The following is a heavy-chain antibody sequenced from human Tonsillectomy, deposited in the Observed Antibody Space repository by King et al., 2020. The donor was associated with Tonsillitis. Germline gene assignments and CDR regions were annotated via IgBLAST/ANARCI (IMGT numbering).Heavy chain of an antibody. CDR3: ARDHWRSSVGATTIDY. CDR2: ISYDGSNK. Sequence: QLVQSGGGVVQPGRSLRLSCAASGFTFSSYAMHWVRQAPGKGLEWVAVISYDGSNKYYADSVKGRFTISRDNSKNTLYLQMNSLRAEDTAVYYCARDHWRSSVGATTIDYWAREPWSPSPQ. V-gene: IGHV3-30-3*01. CDR1: GFTFSSYA. D-gene: IGHD1-26*01. J-gene: IGHJ4*02.